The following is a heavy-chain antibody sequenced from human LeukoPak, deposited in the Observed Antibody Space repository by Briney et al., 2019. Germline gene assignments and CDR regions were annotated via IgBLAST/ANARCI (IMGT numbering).Heavy chain of an antibody. D-gene: IGHD2-21*02. CDR1: GGIFSNYA. V-gene: IGHV1-69*13. Sequence: SVKVSCKASGGIFSNYAISWVRQAPGQGLEWMGGIIPIFGTANCAEKFRGRVTITADETTSTAYMELSSLRSEDTAVYYCARARVPYCGGACPSAEDIWGQGTMVTVSS. J-gene: IGHJ3*02. CDR3: ARARVPYCGGACPSAEDI. CDR2: IIPIFGTA.